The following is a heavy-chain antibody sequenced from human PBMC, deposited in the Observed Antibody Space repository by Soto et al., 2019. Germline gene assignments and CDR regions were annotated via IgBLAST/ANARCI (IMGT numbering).Heavy chain of an antibody. D-gene: IGHD2-8*01. CDR3: ARNGALDY. J-gene: IGHJ4*02. V-gene: IGHV4-30-4*01. CDR1: GGSISSGDYY. CDR2: ILYSGTT. Sequence: QVQLQESGPGLVKPSQTLSLTCTVSGGSISSGDYYWSWIRQPPGKGLEWIGYILYSGTTNYNPYIESRLTISVDTSKNQVSLKLTSVPAADTAVYYCARNGALDYWGRGTLVTVSS.